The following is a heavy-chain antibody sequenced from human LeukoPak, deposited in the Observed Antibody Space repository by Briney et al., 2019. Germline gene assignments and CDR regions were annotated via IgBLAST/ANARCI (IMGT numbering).Heavy chain of an antibody. Sequence: GVSLRLSCAVSGFTFSSYSMNWVRQAPGKGLEWLSYISSSTRTIYYADSVKGRFTISRDNAKNSLYLQMNSLRAEDTAVYYCARDVYGDYGSDYWGQGTLVTVSS. J-gene: IGHJ4*02. D-gene: IGHD4-17*01. CDR1: GFTFSSYS. CDR3: ARDVYGDYGSDY. V-gene: IGHV3-48*01. CDR2: ISSSTRTI.